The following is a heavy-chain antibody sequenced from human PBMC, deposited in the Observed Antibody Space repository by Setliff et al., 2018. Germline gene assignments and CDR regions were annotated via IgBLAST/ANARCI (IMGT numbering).Heavy chain of an antibody. CDR3: ARDGPGAFSLRSMDV. Sequence: SETLSLTCTVSGGSISSYYWSWIRQPPGKGLEWIGYIDYSGSTNYNPSLKSRVTISLDTSKNQFSLQLSSVTAADTAVYYCARDGPGAFSLRSMDVWGKGTTVTVSS. D-gene: IGHD3-3*02. V-gene: IGHV4-59*01. J-gene: IGHJ6*04. CDR1: GGSISSYY. CDR2: IDYSGST.